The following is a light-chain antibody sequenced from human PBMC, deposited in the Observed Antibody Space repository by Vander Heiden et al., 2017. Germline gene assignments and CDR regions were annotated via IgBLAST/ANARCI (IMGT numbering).Light chain of an antibody. Sequence: QSALIQPRSVSGSPGQSVTISCTGTSSDVGGYNYVSWYQQHPGKAPKLMIVDVSKRPSGVPDRFSGSKSGNTPSPTISGLQAEDEADYYCCSYAGSYTFDLVFGGGTKLTVL. CDR1: SSDVGGYNY. V-gene: IGLV2-11*01. CDR3: CSYAGSYTFDLV. CDR2: DVS. J-gene: IGLJ3*02.